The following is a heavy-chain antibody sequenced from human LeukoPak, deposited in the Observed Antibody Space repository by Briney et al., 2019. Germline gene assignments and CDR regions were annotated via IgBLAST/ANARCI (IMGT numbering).Heavy chain of an antibody. D-gene: IGHD2-2*01. Sequence: GGSLRLSCAASGFTFSSYSMNWVRQAPGKGLEWVSSISSSSSYIYYADSVKGRFTISRDNAKNSLHLQMNSLRAEDTAVYYCARVIPAADYNWFDPWGQGTLVTVSS. CDR1: GFTFSSYS. J-gene: IGHJ5*02. CDR3: ARVIPAADYNWFDP. V-gene: IGHV3-21*01. CDR2: ISSSSSYI.